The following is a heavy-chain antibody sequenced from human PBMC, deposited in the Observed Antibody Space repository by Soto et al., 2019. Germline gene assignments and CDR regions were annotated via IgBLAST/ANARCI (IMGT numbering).Heavy chain of an antibody. CDR2: IYWDDDK. CDR1: GFSLKTSGVG. V-gene: IGHV2-5*02. Sequence: QITLKESGPTLVKPTQTLTLTCTFSGFSLKTSGVGVGWIRQPPGKALEWLALIYWDDDKRYSPSLKSRLTITKDTSRNQVVLTMTNMDPVDTATYYCASDLKVDWFDPWGQGTLVTVSS. D-gene: IGHD2-15*01. CDR3: ASDLKVDWFDP. J-gene: IGHJ5*02.